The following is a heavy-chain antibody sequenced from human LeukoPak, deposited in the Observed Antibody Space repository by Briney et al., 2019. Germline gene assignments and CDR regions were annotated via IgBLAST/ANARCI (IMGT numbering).Heavy chain of an antibody. D-gene: IGHD6-6*01. V-gene: IGHV4-34*01. CDR2: INHSGST. Sequence: SETLSLTCAVYGGSFSGYYWGWIRQPPGKGLEWIGEINHSGSTNYNPSLKSRVTISVDTSKNQFSLKLSSVTAADTAVYYCARGPQEVLGSSSSGSQNWFDPWGQGTLVTVSS. CDR1: GGSFSGYY. J-gene: IGHJ5*02. CDR3: ARGPQEVLGSSSSGSQNWFDP.